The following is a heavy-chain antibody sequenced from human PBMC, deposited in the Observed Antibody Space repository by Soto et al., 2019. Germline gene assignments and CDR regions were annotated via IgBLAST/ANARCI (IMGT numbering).Heavy chain of an antibody. CDR3: AKDLLASTVTTPLDY. J-gene: IGHJ4*02. D-gene: IGHD4-17*01. CDR1: GFTFSSYG. CDR2: ISYVGSNK. Sequence: GGSLRLSCAASGFTFSSYGLHWVRQAPGKGLEWVAVISYVGSNKYYADSVKGRSTISRDNSKNTLYLQMNSLRAEDTAVYYCAKDLLASTVTTPLDYWGQGTLVTVSS. V-gene: IGHV3-30*18.